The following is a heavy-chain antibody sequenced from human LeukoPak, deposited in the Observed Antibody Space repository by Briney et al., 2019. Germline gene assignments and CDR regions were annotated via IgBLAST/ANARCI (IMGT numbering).Heavy chain of an antibody. CDR2: LSYDGSKA. D-gene: IGHD2-2*02. V-gene: IGHV3-30-3*01. CDR3: ARGLGDIVVVPAAIKMYYYYGMDV. CDR1: GFTFSSYA. J-gene: IGHJ6*02. Sequence: PGGSLRLSCAASGFTFSSYAMHWVRQAPGKGLEWVALLSYDGSKAYYADSVKGRFTISRDNSKNTLYLQMNSLRPEDTAVYYCARGLGDIVVVPAAIKMYYYYGMDVWGQGTTVTVSS.